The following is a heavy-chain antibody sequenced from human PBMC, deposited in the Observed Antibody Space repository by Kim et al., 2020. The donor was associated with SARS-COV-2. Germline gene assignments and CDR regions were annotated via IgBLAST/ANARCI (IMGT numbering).Heavy chain of an antibody. Sequence: GGSLRLSCAASGFTFSSYGMHWVRQAPGKGLEWVAVIWYDGSNKYYADSVKGRFTISRDNSKNTLYLQMNSLRAEDTAVYYCARPGIAVAGTILPGMDVWGQGTTVTVSS. CDR2: IWYDGSNK. V-gene: IGHV3-33*01. J-gene: IGHJ6*02. D-gene: IGHD6-19*01. CDR1: GFTFSSYG. CDR3: ARPGIAVAGTILPGMDV.